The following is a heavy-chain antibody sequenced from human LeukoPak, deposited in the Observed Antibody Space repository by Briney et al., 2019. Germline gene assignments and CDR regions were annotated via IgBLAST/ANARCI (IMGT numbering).Heavy chain of an antibody. CDR1: GDSLTSHF. J-gene: IGHJ3*02. CDR3: ARRIATDKDAFDI. D-gene: IGHD6-13*01. CDR2: VFHSGTT. Sequence: SETLSLTCNVSGDSLTSHFWSWIRQTPGKGLEWIGYVFHSGTTNYSPSLKSRVTISLDTSKKQFYLRLASVTAADTAVYYCARRIATDKDAFDIWGRGTMVSVSS. V-gene: IGHV4-59*08.